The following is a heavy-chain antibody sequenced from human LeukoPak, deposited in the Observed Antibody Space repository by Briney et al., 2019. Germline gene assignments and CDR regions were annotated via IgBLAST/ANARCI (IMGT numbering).Heavy chain of an antibody. CDR1: GGSISSYY. Sequence: SETLSLTCTVSGGSISSYYWSWIRQPPGKGLEWIGYIYYSGSTNYNPSLKSRVTISVDTSKNQFSLKLSSVTAADTAVYYCARLRAAAGVFFTLEYFDYWGQGTLVTVSS. CDR3: ARLRAAAGVFFTLEYFDY. J-gene: IGHJ4*02. CDR2: IYYSGST. V-gene: IGHV4-59*08. D-gene: IGHD6-13*01.